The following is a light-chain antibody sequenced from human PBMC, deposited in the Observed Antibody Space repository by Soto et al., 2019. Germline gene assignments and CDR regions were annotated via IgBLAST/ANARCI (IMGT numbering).Light chain of an antibody. CDR3: NSYTTSSAVV. CDR1: SSDVGHSNF. V-gene: IGLV2-14*03. J-gene: IGLJ2*01. CDR2: GVS. Sequence: QSALTQPASVSGSPGQSITISCIGTSSDVGHSNFVSWYQQHPGKAPKLMIYGVSNRPSGVSTRFSGSKSGNTASLTISGLNAEDEADYYCNSYTTSSAVVFGGGTKLTVL.